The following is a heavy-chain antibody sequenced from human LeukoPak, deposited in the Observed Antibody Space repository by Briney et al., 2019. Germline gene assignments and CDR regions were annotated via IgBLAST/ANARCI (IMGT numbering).Heavy chain of an antibody. V-gene: IGHV1-46*01. D-gene: IGHD1/OR15-1a*01. J-gene: IGHJ4*02. CDR3: AREGDDGSSGTFDY. CDR2: INPSGGST. CDR1: GYTFTSFY. Sequence: VASVKVSCKASGYTFTSFYMHWVRQAPGQGLEWMGVINPSGGSTRYAQKFQGRVTMTRDTSTSTVFLELSSLRSDVTAVYYCAREGDDGSSGTFDYWGQGTLVTASS.